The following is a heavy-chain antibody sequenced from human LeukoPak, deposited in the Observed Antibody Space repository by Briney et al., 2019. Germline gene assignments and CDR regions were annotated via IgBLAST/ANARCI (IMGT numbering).Heavy chain of an antibody. CDR1: GFTFRSYG. J-gene: IGHJ6*04. Sequence: QTGGSLRLSCAASGFTFRSYGMHWVRQAPGKGLEWVSYISSSGSTIYYADSVKGRFTISRDNAKNSLYLQMNSLRAEDTAVYYCAELGITMIGGVWGKGTTVTISS. CDR3: AELGITMIGGV. D-gene: IGHD3-10*02. V-gene: IGHV3-48*04. CDR2: ISSSGSTI.